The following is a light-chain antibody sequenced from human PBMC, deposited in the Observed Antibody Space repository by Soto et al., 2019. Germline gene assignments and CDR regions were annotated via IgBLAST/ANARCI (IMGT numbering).Light chain of an antibody. CDR1: SSDVGGYNY. CDR2: EVS. CDR3: SSYAGSNNFP. J-gene: IGLJ1*01. Sequence: QSALTQPPSASGSPGQSVTISCTGTSSDVGGYNYVSWYQQHPGKAPKLMIYEVSKRPSGVPDRFSGSKSGNTASLTVFGLQAEDEADYYCSSYAGSNNFPFGTGTKLTVL. V-gene: IGLV2-8*01.